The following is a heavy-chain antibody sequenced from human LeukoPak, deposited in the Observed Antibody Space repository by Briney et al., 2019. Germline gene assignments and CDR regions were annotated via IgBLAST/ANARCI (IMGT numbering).Heavy chain of an antibody. J-gene: IGHJ6*04. V-gene: IGHV3-48*01. Sequence: GGSLRLSCAASGFTFSSYSMNWVRQAPGKGLEWVSYISGSSDIIYYTDSVKGRFTISRDNAKNSLYLQMNSLRAEDTAVYYCARDRGMVDVWGKGTTVTVSS. CDR3: ARDRGMVDV. CDR1: GFTFSSYS. CDR2: ISGSSDII. D-gene: IGHD2-8*01.